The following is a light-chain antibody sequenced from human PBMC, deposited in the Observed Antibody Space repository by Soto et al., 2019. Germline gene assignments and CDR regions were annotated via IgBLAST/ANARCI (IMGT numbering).Light chain of an antibody. CDR2: DAS. V-gene: IGKV1-5*01. CDR1: QGISSW. Sequence: DILMTQSPSTLSASVGDRVTITCRSSQGISSWLAWYQQKPGKAPKLLVYDASSLESGVPSRFSGSGSGTEFTLPISSLQPDDFATYYCQQYNSYPVFGQGTKVEIK. J-gene: IGKJ1*01. CDR3: QQYNSYPV.